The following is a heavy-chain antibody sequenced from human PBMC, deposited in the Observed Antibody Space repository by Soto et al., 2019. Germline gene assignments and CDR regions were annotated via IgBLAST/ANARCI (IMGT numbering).Heavy chain of an antibody. Sequence: VQLVESGGGLVQPGEALRLSCTASGLTFSISWMTWVRQAPGEGLEWVSNINPAGNVQHYADSVKKRFTISRDKAKNSLYLQMSGLRVEDTAVYYCATANTPYAFDMWGQGTMVTVSS. CDR1: GLTFSISW. CDR3: ATANTPYAFDM. CDR2: INPAGNVQ. J-gene: IGHJ3*02. V-gene: IGHV3-7*01.